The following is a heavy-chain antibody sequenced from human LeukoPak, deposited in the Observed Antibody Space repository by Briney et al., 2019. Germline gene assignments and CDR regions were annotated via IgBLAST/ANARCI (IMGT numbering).Heavy chain of an antibody. CDR3: ARDGSIVGATTWFHP. D-gene: IGHD1-26*01. V-gene: IGHV3-30-3*01. CDR2: ISYDGSNK. CDR1: GFTFSSYA. J-gene: IGHJ5*02. Sequence: PGGSLRLSCAASGFTFSSYAMHWVRQAPGKGLEWVAVISYDGSNKYYADSVKGRFTISRDNSKNTLYLQMNSLRAEDTAVYYCARDGSIVGATTWFHPWGQGTLVTVSS.